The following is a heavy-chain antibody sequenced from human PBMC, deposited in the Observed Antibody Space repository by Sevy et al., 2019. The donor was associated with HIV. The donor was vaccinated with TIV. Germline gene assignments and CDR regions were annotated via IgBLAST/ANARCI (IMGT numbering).Heavy chain of an antibody. J-gene: IGHJ6*02. V-gene: IGHV3-9*01. Sequence: GGSLRLSCAASGFTFDDYAMHWVRQAPGKGLEWVSGISWNSGSIGYADSVKGRFTISRDNAKNSLYLQMNSLRAEDTALYYCAKDIAAAAGESSYGMDVWGQGTTVTGSS. CDR2: ISWNSGSI. D-gene: IGHD6-13*01. CDR3: AKDIAAAAGESSYGMDV. CDR1: GFTFDDYA.